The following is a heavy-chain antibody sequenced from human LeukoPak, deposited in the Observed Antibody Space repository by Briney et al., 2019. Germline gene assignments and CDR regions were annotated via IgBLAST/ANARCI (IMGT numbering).Heavy chain of an antibody. D-gene: IGHD6-19*01. V-gene: IGHV3-21*06. CDR1: GFTFKNYA. CDR2: ISSGSTYK. CDR3: ARGPTLIGVAGTWPLDY. J-gene: IGHJ4*02. Sequence: GGSLRLSCAASGFTFKNYAMSWVRQAPGKGLEWVSSISSGSTYKYFADSVRGRFTISRDNAKNSLYLQMNSLRAEDSAVYYCARGPTLIGVAGTWPLDYWGQGTLVIVSS.